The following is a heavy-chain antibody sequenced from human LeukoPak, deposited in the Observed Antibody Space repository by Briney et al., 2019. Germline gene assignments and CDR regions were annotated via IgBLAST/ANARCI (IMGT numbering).Heavy chain of an antibody. CDR3: ARHAVYAGSGWAFDY. J-gene: IGHJ4*02. V-gene: IGHV4-59*08. Sequence: PSETLSLTCTVSGGSISSYYWSWIRQPAGKGLEWIGYIFHTGSGSTSHNPSLKSRVTISVDTSKNQFSLNLNSVTAADTAVYYCARHAVYAGSGWAFDYWGQGTLVTVSS. CDR2: IFHTGSGST. CDR1: GGSISSYY. D-gene: IGHD6-19*01.